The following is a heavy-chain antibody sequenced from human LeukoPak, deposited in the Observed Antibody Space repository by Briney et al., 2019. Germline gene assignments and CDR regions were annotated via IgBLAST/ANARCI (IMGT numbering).Heavy chain of an antibody. CDR3: ARDRLEYSSSSPNFDY. CDR1: GFTFSSYS. Sequence: KPGGPLRLSCAASGFTFSSYSMNWVRQAPGKGLEWVSSISSSSSYIYYADSVKGRFTISRDNAKNSLYLQMNSLRAEDTAVYYCARDRLEYSSSSPNFDYWGQGTLVTVSS. D-gene: IGHD6-6*01. CDR2: ISSSSSYI. V-gene: IGHV3-21*01. J-gene: IGHJ4*02.